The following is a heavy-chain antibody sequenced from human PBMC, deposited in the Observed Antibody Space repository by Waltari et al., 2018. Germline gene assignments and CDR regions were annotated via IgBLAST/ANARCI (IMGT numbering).Heavy chain of an antibody. CDR3: ARLEQQLVLDY. D-gene: IGHD6-13*01. J-gene: IGHJ4*02. V-gene: IGHV4-39*01. CDR2: IYYSGST. Sequence: QLQLQESGPGLVKPSETLSLTCTVSGGSISSSSYYWGWIRQPPGKGLEWIGSIYYSGSTYYNPSLKRRVTISVDTSKNQFSLKLSSVTAADTAVYYCARLEQQLVLDYWGQGTLVTVSS. CDR1: GGSISSSSYY.